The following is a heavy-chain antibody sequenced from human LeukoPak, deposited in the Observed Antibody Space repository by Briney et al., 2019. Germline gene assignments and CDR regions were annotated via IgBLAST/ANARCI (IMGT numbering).Heavy chain of an antibody. V-gene: IGHV4-59*01. CDR1: GGSISSYY. Sequence: SETLSLTCTVSGGSISSYYWSWLRQPPGKGLEWIGYIYYSGSTNYNPSLKSRVTISVDTSKNQFSLKLSSVTAADTAVYYCARQGYCSSTSCYTYGGYYYYGMDVWGQGTTVTVSS. CDR2: IYYSGST. D-gene: IGHD2-2*02. CDR3: ARQGYCSSTSCYTYGGYYYYGMDV. J-gene: IGHJ6*02.